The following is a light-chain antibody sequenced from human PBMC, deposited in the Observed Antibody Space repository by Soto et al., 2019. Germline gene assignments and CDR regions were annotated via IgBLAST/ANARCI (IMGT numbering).Light chain of an antibody. V-gene: IGKV1-39*01. CDR2: AAS. J-gene: IGKJ3*01. Sequence: DIQMTQYPSSLSASVGDRVTITCRASQSINRNLNWYQQKPGKAPKLLIYAASSLQSGVPSRFSGSGSGTDFTLTISSLQPEDFATYSCQQSYTTLFTFGPGTNVDI. CDR3: QQSYTTLFT. CDR1: QSINRN.